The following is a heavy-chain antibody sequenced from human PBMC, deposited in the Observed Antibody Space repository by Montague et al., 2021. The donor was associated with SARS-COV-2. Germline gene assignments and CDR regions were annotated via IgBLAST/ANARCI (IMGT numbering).Heavy chain of an antibody. CDR3: ARDLAGYYGSGSYGGMDV. CDR1: GGSISSSNW. J-gene: IGHJ6*02. Sequence: SETLSLTCAVSGGSISSSNWWGWIRQPPGKGLEWIGSIYYSGSTYYNPSLKSRVTISVDTSKNQFSLKLSSVTAADTAVYYCARDLAGYYGSGSYGGMDVWGQGTTVTVSS. V-gene: IGHV4-39*07. CDR2: IYYSGST. D-gene: IGHD3-10*01.